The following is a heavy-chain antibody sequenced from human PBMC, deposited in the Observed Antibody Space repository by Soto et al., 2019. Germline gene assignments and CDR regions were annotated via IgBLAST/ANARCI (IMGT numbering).Heavy chain of an antibody. CDR2: INPNSGGT. Sequence: GASLKVACKASGYTFTGYYMHWVRQAPGQGLEWMGWINPNSGGTNYAQKFQGWVTMTRDTSISTAYMELSRLRSDDTAVYYCARAGGGSGIAVAGTSPNWFDPWGQGTLVTVSS. CDR3: ARAGGGSGIAVAGTSPNWFDP. J-gene: IGHJ5*02. V-gene: IGHV1-2*04. D-gene: IGHD6-19*01. CDR1: GYTFTGYY.